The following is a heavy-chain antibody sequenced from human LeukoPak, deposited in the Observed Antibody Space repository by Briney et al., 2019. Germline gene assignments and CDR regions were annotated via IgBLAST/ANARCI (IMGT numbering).Heavy chain of an antibody. CDR3: ARAFKTYDAFDI. J-gene: IGHJ3*02. CDR1: GYTFTSYA. V-gene: IGHV1-3*01. CDR2: INAGNGNT. Sequence: APVKISCKASGYTFTSYAMHWVRQAPGQRLEWMGWINAGNGNTKYSQKFQGRVTITRDTSASTAYMELSSLRSEDTAVYYCARAFKTYDAFDIWGQGTMVTVSS.